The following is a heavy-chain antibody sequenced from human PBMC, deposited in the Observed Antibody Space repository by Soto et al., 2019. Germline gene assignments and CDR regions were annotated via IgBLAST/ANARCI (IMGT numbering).Heavy chain of an antibody. V-gene: IGHV4-38-2*01. CDR3: ARRVGGKTCGPD. D-gene: IGHD1-26*01. CDR2: IYHSGST. J-gene: IGHJ4*02. Sequence: PSENLSHTYSVSGYSISRGYYWGWIRQPPGKGLEWIGSIYHSGSTYYNPSLKSRVTISVDTSKNQFSLKLSSVTAADTAVYYCARRVGGKTCGPDWGQGTLVTVS. CDR1: GYSISRGYY.